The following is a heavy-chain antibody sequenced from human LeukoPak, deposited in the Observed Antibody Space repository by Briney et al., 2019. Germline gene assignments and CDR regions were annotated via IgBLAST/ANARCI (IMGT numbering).Heavy chain of an antibody. D-gene: IGHD5-18*01. V-gene: IGHV3-7*01. J-gene: IGHJ4*02. CDR3: ARGLNVDTAMGRLGD. Sequence: PGGSLRLSCAASGFTLSSYWMSWVRQAPGKGLEWVANIKQDGSEKYYVDPVKGRFTISRDNAKNSLYLQMNSLRAEDTAVYYCARGLNVDTAMGRLGDWGQGTLVTVSS. CDR2: IKQDGSEK. CDR1: GFTLSSYW.